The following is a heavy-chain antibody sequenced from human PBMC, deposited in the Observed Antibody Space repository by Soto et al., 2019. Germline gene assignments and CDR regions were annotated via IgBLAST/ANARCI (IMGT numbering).Heavy chain of an antibody. D-gene: IGHD3-3*01. Sequence: SETLSLTCTVSGGSISSYYWSWIRQPPGKGLEWIGYIYYSGSTNYNPSLKSRVTISVDTSKNQFSLKLSSVTAADTAVYYCARQRASPYYDFWSGYLDAFDIWGQGTMVTV. J-gene: IGHJ3*02. CDR2: IYYSGST. V-gene: IGHV4-59*08. CDR1: GGSISSYY. CDR3: ARQRASPYYDFWSGYLDAFDI.